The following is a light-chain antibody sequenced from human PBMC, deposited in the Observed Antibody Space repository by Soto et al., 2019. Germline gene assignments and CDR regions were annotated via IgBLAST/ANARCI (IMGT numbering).Light chain of an antibody. CDR3: QQDGNWPPCT. Sequence: VISQSPATVPVYHGESATFSCRDSQSVSSNLAWYQQRPGQPPRLLIYGASTRATGIPARFSGGGSGTEFTLTISSLQSEDFAVYYCQQDGNWPPCTFGQGS. J-gene: IGKJ1*01. CDR1: QSVSSN. CDR2: GAS. V-gene: IGKV3-15*01.